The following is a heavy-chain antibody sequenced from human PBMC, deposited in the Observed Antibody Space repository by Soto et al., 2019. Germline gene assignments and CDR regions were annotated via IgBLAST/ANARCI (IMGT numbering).Heavy chain of an antibody. CDR3: ARGPPSEYYDFWSGSRALMDV. CDR1: GGSISSGGYY. J-gene: IGHJ6*02. Sequence: SETLSLTCTVSGGSISSGGYYWSWIRQHPGKGLEWIGYIYYSGSTYYNPSLKSRVTISVDTSKNQFSLKLSSVTAADTAVYYCARGPPSEYYDFWSGSRALMDVWGQGTTVTV. D-gene: IGHD3-3*01. V-gene: IGHV4-31*03. CDR2: IYYSGST.